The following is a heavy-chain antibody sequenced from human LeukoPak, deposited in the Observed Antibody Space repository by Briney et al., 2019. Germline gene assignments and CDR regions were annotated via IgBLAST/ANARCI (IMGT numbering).Heavy chain of an antibody. CDR1: GFTFSSYS. J-gene: IGHJ4*02. Sequence: GGSLRLSCAASGFTFSSYSMNWVRQAPGKGLEWVSYISSSSSTIYYADSVKGRFTISRDNAKNSLYLQMNSLRAEDTAVYYYARDQDRYSSSWYDYWGQGTLVTVSS. V-gene: IGHV3-48*04. CDR3: ARDQDRYSSSWYDY. D-gene: IGHD6-13*01. CDR2: ISSSSSTI.